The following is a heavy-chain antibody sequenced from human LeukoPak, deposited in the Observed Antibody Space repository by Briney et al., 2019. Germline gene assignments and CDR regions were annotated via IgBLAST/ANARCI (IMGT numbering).Heavy chain of an antibody. CDR2: IYTSGST. J-gene: IGHJ5*02. CDR1: GGSISSYY. Sequence: SETLSLACTVSGGSISSYYWSWIRQPAGKGLEWIGRIYTSGSTNYNPSLKSRVTMSVDTSKNQFSLKLSSVTAADTAVYYCARGEQWLNWLDPWGQGTLVTVSS. V-gene: IGHV4-4*07. D-gene: IGHD6-19*01. CDR3: ARGEQWLNWLDP.